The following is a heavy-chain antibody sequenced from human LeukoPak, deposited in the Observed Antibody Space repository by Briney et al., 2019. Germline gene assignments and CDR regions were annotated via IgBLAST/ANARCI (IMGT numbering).Heavy chain of an antibody. J-gene: IGHJ4*02. CDR1: GGSISSGDYY. CDR2: IYYSGST. Sequence: PSETLSLTCTVSGGSISSGDYYWSWIRQPPGKGLEWIGYIYYSGSTYYNPSLKSRVTISVDTSKNQFSLKLSSVTAADTAVYYCARFHSSGYTYFDYWGQGTLVTVSS. D-gene: IGHD3-22*01. CDR3: ARFHSSGYTYFDY. V-gene: IGHV4-30-4*01.